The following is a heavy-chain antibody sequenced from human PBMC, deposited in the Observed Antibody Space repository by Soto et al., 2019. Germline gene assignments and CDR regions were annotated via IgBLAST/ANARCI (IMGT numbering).Heavy chain of an antibody. Sequence: SETLSLTCTVSGGSISSGGYYWSWIRQPPGKGLEWVGYIYYSGTTNYNPSLQSRVTISLETSKSQFSLRLTSETAADTAVYYCARLGAYYQSLDPWGPGTLVTVSS. D-gene: IGHD3-22*01. V-gene: IGHV4-61*08. CDR3: ARLGAYYQSLDP. CDR2: IYYSGTT. CDR1: GGSISSGGYY. J-gene: IGHJ5*02.